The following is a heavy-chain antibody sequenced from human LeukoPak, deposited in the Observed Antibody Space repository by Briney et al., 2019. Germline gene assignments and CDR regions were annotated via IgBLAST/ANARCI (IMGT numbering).Heavy chain of an antibody. J-gene: IGHJ4*02. CDR2: IYYSGST. CDR3: ARVTGYRIEDYFDY. D-gene: IGHD6-13*01. CDR1: GGSISSYY. Sequence: KPSETLSLTCTVSGGSISSYYWSWIRQPPGKGLEWIGYIYYSGSTNYNPSLKSRVTISVETSMNEFSLKLRSVTAADTAVYYCARVTGYRIEDYFDYWGQGTLVTVSS. V-gene: IGHV4-59*01.